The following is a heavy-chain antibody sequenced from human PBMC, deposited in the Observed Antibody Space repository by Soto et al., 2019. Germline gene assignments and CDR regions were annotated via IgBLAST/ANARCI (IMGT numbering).Heavy chain of an antibody. Sequence: EVQLVESGGGLVQPGGSLRLSCAASGFTFRTYWMHWVRQSPGKGLVWVSRIDAAGSGTTYADAVEGRFTISRDNAKNTLYLQMNSLRAEDTAVYYCARVQTVPGPSTFDYCGQGTLVTVSS. D-gene: IGHD6-19*01. J-gene: IGHJ4*02. CDR3: ARVQTVPGPSTFDY. CDR1: GFTFRTYW. V-gene: IGHV3-74*03. CDR2: IDAAGSGT.